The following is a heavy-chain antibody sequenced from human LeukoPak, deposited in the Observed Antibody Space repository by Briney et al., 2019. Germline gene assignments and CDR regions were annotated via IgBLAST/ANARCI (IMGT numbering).Heavy chain of an antibody. CDR3: ARATDGYNS. CDR1: GGSISSSSYY. D-gene: IGHD5-24*01. V-gene: IGHV4-39*07. Sequence: SETLSLTCTVSGGSISSSSYYWSWIRQPPGKGLEWIGSIYYSGNTYYNPSLKSQVTISVDTSKNQFSLKLSSVTAADTAVYYCARATDGYNSWGQGTLVTVSS. CDR2: IYYSGNT. J-gene: IGHJ5*02.